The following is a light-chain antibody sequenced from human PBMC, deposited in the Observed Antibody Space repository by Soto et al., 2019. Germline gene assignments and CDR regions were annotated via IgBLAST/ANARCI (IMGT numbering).Light chain of an antibody. V-gene: IGKV3-20*01. CDR1: QSIRSSS. CDR2: GAS. CDR3: QLYGTSPKT. Sequence: EIVLTQSPGTLSLSPGERASLSCRASQSIRSSSLAWYQQKPGQAPRLLIHGASTRATGIADRFSGSGSGTDFTLTISRLGPEDFAVYYCQLYGTSPKTFGQGTKVDI. J-gene: IGKJ1*01.